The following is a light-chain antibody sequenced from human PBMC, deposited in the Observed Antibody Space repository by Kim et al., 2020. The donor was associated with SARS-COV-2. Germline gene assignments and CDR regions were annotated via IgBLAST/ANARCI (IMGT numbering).Light chain of an antibody. CDR1: SLRSYY. CDR3: KSRDSSGNVV. V-gene: IGLV3-19*01. J-gene: IGLJ2*01. Sequence: SSELTQDPAVSVALGQTVRITCQGDSLRSYYASWYQQKPGQAPVLVIYGRNNRPSGIPDRFSGSTSGNTASLTITGAQAEDEADYYCKSRDSSGNVVFGGGTQPTVL. CDR2: GRN.